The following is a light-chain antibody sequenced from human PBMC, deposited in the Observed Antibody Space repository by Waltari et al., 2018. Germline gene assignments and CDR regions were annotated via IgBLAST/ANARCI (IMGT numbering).Light chain of an antibody. CDR1: SRDVGGYNY. CDR3: TSYTSSRTRV. CDR2: DVS. J-gene: IGLJ3*02. V-gene: IGLV2-14*03. Sequence: QSALTQPASVSGSPGQSITISCPGTSRDVGGYNYVSWYQQYPGKAPKLMIYDVSNRPSGVSNRFSGSKSGNTASLTISGLQAEDEADYYCTSYTSSRTRVFGGGTKLTVL.